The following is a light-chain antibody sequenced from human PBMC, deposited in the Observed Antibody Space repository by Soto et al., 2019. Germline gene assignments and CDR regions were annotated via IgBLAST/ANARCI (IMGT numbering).Light chain of an antibody. CDR3: QQYATSPLT. V-gene: IGKV3-20*01. J-gene: IGKJ4*01. CDR1: QSLSNNF. Sequence: DIVLTQSPGTLSLSPGESAALSGGASQSLSNNFLAWYQQKPGQAPRLLISGASSRATGIPDRFSGSGSGTDFTLTITRVEPEDFAVYYCQQYATSPLTVGGGNKVDIK. CDR2: GAS.